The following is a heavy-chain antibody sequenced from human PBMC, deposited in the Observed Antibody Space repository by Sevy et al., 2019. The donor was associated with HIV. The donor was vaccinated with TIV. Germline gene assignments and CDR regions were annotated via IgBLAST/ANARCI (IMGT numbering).Heavy chain of an antibody. V-gene: IGHV1-69*06. CDR3: ARGPSPRWTLEMADKGGYYYYYMDV. CDR2: IIPIFGTA. Sequence: ASVKVSCKASGGTFSSYAISWVRQAPGQGLEWMGGIIPIFGTANYAQKFQGRVTITADKSTSTAYMELSSLRSEDTAVYYCARGPSPRWTLEMADKGGYYYYYMDVWGKGTTVTVSS. CDR1: GGTFSSYA. D-gene: IGHD6-19*01. J-gene: IGHJ6*03.